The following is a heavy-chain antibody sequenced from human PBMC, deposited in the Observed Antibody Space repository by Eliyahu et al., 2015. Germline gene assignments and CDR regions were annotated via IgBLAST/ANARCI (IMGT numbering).Heavy chain of an antibody. CDR3: ARTGYCTDYVCYRGYFDY. D-gene: IGHD2-8*01. CDR1: GFAXTPTXLG. Sequence: QITLKESGPALVKPTQTLSLTXTFXGFAXTPTXLGVGWIRQPPGKALXWLALIYWNDNNRYSPSLTSRLTITKDTSKNQVVLTMTNMDPVDTGTYYCARTGYCTDYVCYRGYFDYWGQGTVVTVSS. V-gene: IGHV2-5*01. CDR2: IYWNDNN. J-gene: IGHJ4*02.